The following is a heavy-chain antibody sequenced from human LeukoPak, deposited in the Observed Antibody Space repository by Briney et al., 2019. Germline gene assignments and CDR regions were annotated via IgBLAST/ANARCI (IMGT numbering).Heavy chain of an antibody. CDR2: IRYDGSNK. J-gene: IGHJ4*02. CDR1: GFTFSSYG. D-gene: IGHD6-6*01. CDR3: AKDSYSSSSGGDY. Sequence: PGGSLRLSCAASGFTFSSYGMHWVRQAPGKGLEWVAFIRYDGSNKYYADSVKGRFTISRDNSKNTLYLQMNSLRAEDTAVYYCAKDSYSSSSGGDYWGQGTLVTVSS. V-gene: IGHV3-30*02.